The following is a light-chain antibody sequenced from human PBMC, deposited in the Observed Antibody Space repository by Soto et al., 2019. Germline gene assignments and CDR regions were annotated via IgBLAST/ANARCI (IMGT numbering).Light chain of an antibody. CDR1: SSDVGAYNY. CDR2: EVS. CDR3: TSYAGTYSFFYV. Sequence: QSVLTHPPSASGSPGQSVTISCTGTSSDVGAYNYVSWYQQLPGKAPKLIIYEVSKRPSGVPDRFSGSKSGNPASLTVSGLQAEDEADYYCTSYAGTYSFFYVFGTATKVTVL. J-gene: IGLJ1*01. V-gene: IGLV2-8*01.